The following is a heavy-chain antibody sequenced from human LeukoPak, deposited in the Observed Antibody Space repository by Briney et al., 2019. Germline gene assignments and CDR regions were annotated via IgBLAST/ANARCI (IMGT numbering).Heavy chain of an antibody. D-gene: IGHD2-15*01. CDR2: IKEDGSEK. Sequence: GGSLRLSCAASGFNVSSNYMSWVRQAPGKGLEWVADIKEDGSEKYYVDSVKGRFTISRDNAKNSLYLQMNSLRAEDTAVYYCGDRGTSLFTPYWGQGTLVTVSS. CDR3: GDRGTSLFTPY. CDR1: GFNVSSNY. V-gene: IGHV3-7*01. J-gene: IGHJ4*02.